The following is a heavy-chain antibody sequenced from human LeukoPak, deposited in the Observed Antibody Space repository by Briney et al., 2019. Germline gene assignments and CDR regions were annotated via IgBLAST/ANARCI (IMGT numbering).Heavy chain of an antibody. CDR2: INPSGGST. D-gene: IGHD3-10*01. Sequence: ASVKVSCKASGYTFTSYYMHWVRQAPGQGLECMGIINPSGGSTTCAQKFQGRVTMTRDTSTSTVYMELSSLSSEDTAVYYCARVKATSGSYDSWGQGTLVTVSS. J-gene: IGHJ4*02. V-gene: IGHV1-46*01. CDR3: ARVKATSGSYDS. CDR1: GYTFTSYY.